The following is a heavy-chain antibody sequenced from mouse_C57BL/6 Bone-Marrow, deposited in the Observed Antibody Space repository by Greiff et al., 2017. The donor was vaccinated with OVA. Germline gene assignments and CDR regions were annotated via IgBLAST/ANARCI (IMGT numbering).Heavy chain of an antibody. CDR2: INSNNGGT. CDR1: GYTFTDYN. Sequence: VQLQQSGPELAKPGASVKIPCKASGYTFTDYNMDWVKQSHGKRLEWIGDINSNNGGTIYNQKFKGKATLTVDKSSSTAYMELRSLTSEDTAVYYCARGGYYDYDGGAWFAYWGQGTLVTVSA. CDR3: ARGGYYDYDGGAWFAY. D-gene: IGHD2-4*01. V-gene: IGHV1-18*01. J-gene: IGHJ3*01.